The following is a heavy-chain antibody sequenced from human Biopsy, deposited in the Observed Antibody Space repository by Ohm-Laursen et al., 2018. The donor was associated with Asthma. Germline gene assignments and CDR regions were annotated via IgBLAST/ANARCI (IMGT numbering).Heavy chain of an antibody. D-gene: IGHD3-22*01. Sequence: SLRLSCAASGFAVSRDHMFWARQAPGKGLEWVSVIYSGGTSHTADSVRGRFTISRDYSKNTLYLQMHSLIAEDTAVYYCARGDSSNWSHYYFDYWGQGTLVTVSS. CDR2: IYSGGTS. CDR3: ARGDSSNWSHYYFDY. CDR1: GFAVSRDH. J-gene: IGHJ4*02. V-gene: IGHV3-53*01.